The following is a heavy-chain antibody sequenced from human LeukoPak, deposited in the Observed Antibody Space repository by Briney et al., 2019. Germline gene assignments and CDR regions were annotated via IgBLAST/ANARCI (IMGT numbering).Heavy chain of an antibody. Sequence: PGGSLRLSCAASGFTFNTYWMTWVRQAPGKGLEWVANIKQDGSETYYVDSVKGRFAISRDTAKNSLYLQMNSLSAEDTAVYYCARRIAASGTGGYFDYWGQGTLVTVSS. CDR3: ARRIAASGTGGYFDY. V-gene: IGHV3-7*05. CDR1: GFTFNTYW. J-gene: IGHJ4*02. D-gene: IGHD6-13*01. CDR2: IKQDGSET.